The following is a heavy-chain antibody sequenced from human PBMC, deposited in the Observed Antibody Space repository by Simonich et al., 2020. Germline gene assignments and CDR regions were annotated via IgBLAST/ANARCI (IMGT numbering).Heavy chain of an antibody. D-gene: IGHD2-15*01. CDR3: ARGGLYFDY. Sequence: QVQLQESGPGLVKPSETLYLTCTVSGGTISSCYWSWIRQPPGKGLEWIRYIYYSRSTNYNPSLKGRVTLSVDTSKTQFSLTLSSVTAADTAVYYCARGGLYFDYWGQGTLVTVAS. CDR2: IYYSRST. J-gene: IGHJ4*02. CDR1: GGTISSCY. V-gene: IGHV4-59*01.